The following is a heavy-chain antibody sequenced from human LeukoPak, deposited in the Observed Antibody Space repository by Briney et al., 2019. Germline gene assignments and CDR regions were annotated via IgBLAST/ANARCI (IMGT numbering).Heavy chain of an antibody. Sequence: SGTLSLTCAVSGGSISSNNWWSWVRQPRGKGLEWIGEIFHSGSTNYNPSLKSRVTISVDKSKNQFSLKLNSVTAADTAVYYCARAEPRGSVWYPYWDQGTLVTVSS. D-gene: IGHD6-13*01. CDR2: IFHSGST. J-gene: IGHJ4*02. V-gene: IGHV4-4*02. CDR3: ARAEPRGSVWYPY. CDR1: GGSISSNNW.